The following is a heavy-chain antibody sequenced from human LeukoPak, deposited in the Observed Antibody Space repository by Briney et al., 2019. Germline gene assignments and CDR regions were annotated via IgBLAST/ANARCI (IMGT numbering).Heavy chain of an antibody. CDR3: ARGTVTTVGEDWFDP. J-gene: IGHJ5*02. V-gene: IGHV3-30-3*01. CDR2: ISYDGSNK. CDR1: GFTFSSYA. Sequence: PGGSLRLSCAASGFTFSSYAMHWVRQAPGKGLEWVAVISYDGSNKYYADSVKGRFTISRDNSKNTLYLQMNSLRAEDTAVYYCARGTVTTVGEDWFDPWGQGTLVTVSS. D-gene: IGHD4-17*01.